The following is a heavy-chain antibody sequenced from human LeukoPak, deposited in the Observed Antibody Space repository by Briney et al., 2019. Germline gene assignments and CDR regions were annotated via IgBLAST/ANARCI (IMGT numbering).Heavy chain of an antibody. CDR3: ARQYQDYFDY. D-gene: IGHD2-2*01. J-gene: IGHJ4*02. V-gene: IGHV5-51*01. CDR1: GYSFTNYW. Sequence: HGESLPISCKGSGYSFTNYWIDWVRQMPGKGLEWIGIIYPGDSDTRYSPSFQGQVTISADKSISTAYLQWSSLKASDTAMYYCARQYQDYFDYWGQGTLVTVSS. CDR2: IYPGDSDT.